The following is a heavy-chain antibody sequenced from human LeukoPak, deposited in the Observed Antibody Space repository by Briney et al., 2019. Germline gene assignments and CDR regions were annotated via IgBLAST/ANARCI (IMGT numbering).Heavy chain of an antibody. J-gene: IGHJ6*03. D-gene: IGHD6-19*01. V-gene: IGHV3-9*01. CDR1: GFTFDDYA. CDR3: ARVYGSGWGPYYYYYMDV. CDR2: ISWNSGSI. Sequence: GGSLRLSCAASGFTFDDYAMHWVRQAPGKGLEWVSGISWNSGSIGYADSVKGRFTISRDNAKNSLYLQMNSLRAEDTALYYCARVYGSGWGPYYYYYMDVWGKGTTVTISS.